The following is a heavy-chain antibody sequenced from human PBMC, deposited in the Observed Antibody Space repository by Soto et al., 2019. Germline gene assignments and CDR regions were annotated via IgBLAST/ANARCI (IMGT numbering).Heavy chain of an antibody. Sequence: QVQLVQSGAEVKEPGASVKVSCKASGYTFTHYAINWVRQATGQGLEWMGWVSPNTGNTAYAQKSQGRVTMTRNTSINTAYLELSSLRSEDTAVYYCARDYGGYYSAASDWGQGTLVTVSS. CDR2: VSPNTGNT. CDR1: GYTFTHYA. CDR3: ARDYGGYYSAASD. J-gene: IGHJ4*02. D-gene: IGHD3-3*01. V-gene: IGHV1-8*01.